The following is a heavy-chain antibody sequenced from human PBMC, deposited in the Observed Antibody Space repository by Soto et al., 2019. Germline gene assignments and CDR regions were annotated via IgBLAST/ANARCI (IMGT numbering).Heavy chain of an antibody. CDR3: ARRPYSHSSSGWFDP. CDR1: GGSFSGYY. J-gene: IGHJ5*02. D-gene: IGHD6-6*01. Sequence: SETLSLTCAVYGGSFSGYYWSWIRQPPGKGLEWIGEINHSGSTNYIPSLKSRVTISVDTSKNQFSLKLSSVTAADTAVYYCARRPYSHSSSGWFDPWGQGTLVTVSS. CDR2: INHSGST. V-gene: IGHV4-34*01.